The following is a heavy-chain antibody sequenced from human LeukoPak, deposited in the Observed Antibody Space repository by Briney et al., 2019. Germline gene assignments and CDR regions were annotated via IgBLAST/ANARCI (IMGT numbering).Heavy chain of an antibody. D-gene: IGHD5-18*01. V-gene: IGHV4-31*03. J-gene: IGHJ4*02. CDR1: GGSISSGGYY. CDR3: AREGGYSYGEYYFDY. CDR2: IYYSGST. Sequence: SQTLSLTCTVSGGSISSGGYYWSWIRQHPGKGLEWIGYIYYSGSTYYNPSLKSRVTISVDTSKNQFSLKLSSVTAAHTAVYYCAREGGYSYGEYYFDYWGQGTLVTVSS.